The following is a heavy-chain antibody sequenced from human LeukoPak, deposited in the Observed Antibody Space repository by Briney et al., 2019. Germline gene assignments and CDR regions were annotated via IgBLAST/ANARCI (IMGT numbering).Heavy chain of an antibody. Sequence: PGGSLRLSCAASGFTFSSYGMSWVRQAPGKGLEWVSGVSGSGDSTSYADSVKGRFTISRDNSKNTLFLQMNSLRAEDTAVYYCAKDRAEGYCSGGSCQQPMSYYYMDVWGKGTTVTVSS. CDR1: GFTFSSYG. CDR2: VSGSGDST. J-gene: IGHJ6*03. CDR3: AKDRAEGYCSGGSCQQPMSYYYMDV. D-gene: IGHD2-15*01. V-gene: IGHV3-23*01.